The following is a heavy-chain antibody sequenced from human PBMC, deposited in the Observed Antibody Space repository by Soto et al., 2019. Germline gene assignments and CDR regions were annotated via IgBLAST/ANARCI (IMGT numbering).Heavy chain of an antibody. D-gene: IGHD3-3*01. V-gene: IGHV1-2*04. J-gene: IGHJ6*02. Sequence: ASVKVSCKASGYTFTGYYMHRVRQAPGQGLERIGWINPNSGGTNYAQKFQGWVTMTRDTSISTAYMELSRLRSDDTAVYYCARDGKKYYDFWSGYKPYGMDVWGQGTTVTVSS. CDR3: ARDGKKYYDFWSGYKPYGMDV. CDR1: GYTFTGYY. CDR2: INPNSGGT.